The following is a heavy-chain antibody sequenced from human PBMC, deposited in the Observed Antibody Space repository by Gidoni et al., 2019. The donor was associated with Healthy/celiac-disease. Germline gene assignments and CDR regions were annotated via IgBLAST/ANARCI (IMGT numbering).Heavy chain of an antibody. J-gene: IGHJ4*02. D-gene: IGHD3-3*01. CDR1: GFTFSSYA. CDR3: AKGVADFWSGYYLA. V-gene: IGHV3-23*01. CDR2: ISGRGGST. Sequence: EVQLFESGGGLVQPGGSLSLSCSASGFTFSSYAMSWVRQAPGKGLEWVSAISGRGGSTYYADSVKGRFTISRDNSKNTLYLQMNSLRAEDTAVYYCAKGVADFWSGYYLAWGQGTLVTVSS.